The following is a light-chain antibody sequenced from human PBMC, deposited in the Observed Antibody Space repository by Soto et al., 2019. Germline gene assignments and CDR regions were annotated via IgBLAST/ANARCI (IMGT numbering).Light chain of an antibody. J-gene: IGLJ3*02. CDR2: RNN. CDR1: SSNIGSEY. CDR3: AARDDSLSGHWV. Sequence: QSVLTQPPSASGTPGQRVTISCSGSSSNIGSEYVVWYQHLPGTAPKLLFYRNNQRPSGVPDRFAGSKSGTSASLAISGLRSEDEADYYCAARDDSLSGHWVFGGGTKVTVL. V-gene: IGLV1-47*01.